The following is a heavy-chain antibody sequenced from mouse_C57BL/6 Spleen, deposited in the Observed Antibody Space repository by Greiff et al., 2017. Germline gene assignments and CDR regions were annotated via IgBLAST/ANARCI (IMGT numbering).Heavy chain of an antibody. CDR2: IYPRSGNT. Sequence: QVQLKQSGAELARPGASVKLSCKASGYTFTSYGISWVKQRTGQGLEWIGEIYPRSGNTYYNEKFKGKATLTADKSSSTAYMELRSLTSEDSAVYFCATTVVATYWYFDVWGTGTTGTVSS. V-gene: IGHV1-81*01. CDR3: ATTVVATYWYFDV. CDR1: GYTFTSYG. D-gene: IGHD1-1*01. J-gene: IGHJ1*03.